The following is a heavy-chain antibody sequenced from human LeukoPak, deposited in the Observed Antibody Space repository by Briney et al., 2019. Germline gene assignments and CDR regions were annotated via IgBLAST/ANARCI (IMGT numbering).Heavy chain of an antibody. CDR3: TRAITYFYGSVTYDWFDS. D-gene: IGHD3-10*01. J-gene: IGHJ5*01. CDR1: GFTFNSYW. V-gene: IGHV3-74*01. CDR2: IKSDGST. Sequence: GGSLRLSCEASGFTFNSYWMHWVRQTPGKGLMWVARIKSDGSTIYADSVQGRFTISRDNAKNMVYLQMNSLRDDDTAIYYCTRAITYFYGSVTYDWFDSWGQGTRVTVSS.